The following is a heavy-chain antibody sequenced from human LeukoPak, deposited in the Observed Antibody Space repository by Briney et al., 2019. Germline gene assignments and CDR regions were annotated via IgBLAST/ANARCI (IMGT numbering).Heavy chain of an antibody. CDR3: AKLKGSSWYGAGDY. CDR1: GFTFTSYG. V-gene: IGHV3-23*01. CDR2: ITGSGGST. J-gene: IGHJ4*02. Sequence: GGSLRVSCAASGFTFTSYGMSWVRQAPGKGLEWVSTITGSGGSTYYADSVKGWFTISRDNSKNTLFLQMNSLRAEDTAIYYCAKLKGSSWYGAGDYWGQGTLVTVSS. D-gene: IGHD6-13*01.